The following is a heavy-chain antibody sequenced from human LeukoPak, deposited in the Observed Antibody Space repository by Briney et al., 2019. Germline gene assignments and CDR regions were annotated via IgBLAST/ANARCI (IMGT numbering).Heavy chain of an antibody. CDR1: GGTFSSYG. V-gene: IGHV1-18*01. D-gene: IGHD3-10*01. Sequence: GASVKVSCKASGGTFSSYGISWVRQAPGQGLEWMGWISAYNGNTNYAQKLQGRVTMTTDTSTSTAYMELRSLRSDDTAVYYCARRRMVRGSWFDPWGQGTLVTVSS. CDR3: ARRRMVRGSWFDP. J-gene: IGHJ5*02. CDR2: ISAYNGNT.